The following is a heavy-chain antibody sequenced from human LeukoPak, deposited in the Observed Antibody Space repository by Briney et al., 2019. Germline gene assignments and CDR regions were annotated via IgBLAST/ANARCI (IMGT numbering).Heavy chain of an antibody. CDR1: GGSFSGYY. J-gene: IGHJ4*02. Sequence: SETLSLTCAVYGGSFSGYYWSWIRQPPGKGLEWIGEINHSGSTNYNPSLKSRVTISVDTSKNQFSLKLSSVTAADTAVYYCARHVAPDMDYFDYWGPGTLVTVSP. CDR2: INHSGST. CDR3: ARHVAPDMDYFDY. V-gene: IGHV4-34*01. D-gene: IGHD2-15*01.